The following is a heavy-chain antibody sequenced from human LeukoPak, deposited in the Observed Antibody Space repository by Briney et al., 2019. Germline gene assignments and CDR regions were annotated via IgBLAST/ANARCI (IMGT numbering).Heavy chain of an antibody. V-gene: IGHV3-30*04. CDR2: ISFDGGDK. CDR1: GFTSSSYA. D-gene: IGHD3-10*01. J-gene: IGHJ6*02. Sequence: GGSLRLSCAASGFTSSSYAMHWVRQAPGKGLQWVALISFDGGDKYYETSVKGRFTISRDNSKNTLHLQMNSLRPDDTAVYYCARVRVRAVIMTYYYYAMDVWGQGTTVTVSS. CDR3: ARVRVRAVIMTYYYYAMDV.